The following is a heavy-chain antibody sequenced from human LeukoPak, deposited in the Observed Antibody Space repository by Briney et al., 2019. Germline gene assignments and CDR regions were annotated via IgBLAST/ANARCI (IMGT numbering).Heavy chain of an antibody. Sequence: ASVKVSCKASGYTFTGYYMHWVRQAPGQGLEWTGWINPNSGGTNYAQKFQGRVTMTGDTSISTAYMELSSLRSDDTAVYYCARLYSGYGNYYYYMDVWGKGTTVTVSS. CDR3: ARLYSGYGNYYYYMDV. CDR2: INPNSGGT. V-gene: IGHV1-2*02. D-gene: IGHD5-12*01. CDR1: GYTFTGYY. J-gene: IGHJ6*03.